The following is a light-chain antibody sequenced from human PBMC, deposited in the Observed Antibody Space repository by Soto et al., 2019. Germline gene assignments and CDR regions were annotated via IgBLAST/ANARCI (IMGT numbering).Light chain of an antibody. CDR1: SSNIGAGYE. Sequence: QPVLTQPPSVSEAPGQRVTISCTGSSSNIGAGYEAHWYQQVPGTAPKLLIYENNNRPSGVPDRFSGSKSGTSASLAITGLQADDEAEYYCQSYDSSLSGYVFGTGTKVTVL. J-gene: IGLJ1*01. CDR3: QSYDSSLSGYV. CDR2: ENN. V-gene: IGLV1-40*01.